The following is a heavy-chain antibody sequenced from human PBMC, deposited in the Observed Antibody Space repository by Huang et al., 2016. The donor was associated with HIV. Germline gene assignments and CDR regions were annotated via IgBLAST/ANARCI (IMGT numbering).Heavy chain of an antibody. D-gene: IGHD5-12*01. Sequence: QVQLVQSGAEVRKPVSSVKVSCKTSGDTFSNYDINWVRQAPGQGLEWRGRFTPFLRIKNYAQKFEGRVTITADDSTSTAYMELHSLRSGDTAVYFCARGAATTFFNYFDLWGQGTLVTVSS. CDR2: FTPFLRIK. CDR1: GDTFSNYD. J-gene: IGHJ4*02. CDR3: ARGAATTFFNYFDL. V-gene: IGHV1-69*13.